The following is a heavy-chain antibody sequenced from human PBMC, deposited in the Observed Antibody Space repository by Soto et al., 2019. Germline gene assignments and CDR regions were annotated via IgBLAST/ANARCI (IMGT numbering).Heavy chain of an antibody. J-gene: IGHJ4*02. CDR2: IKYDGINT. Sequence: RGPLRLSCSASGFTFRRYGMRWVRRAPGNGLVWVSSIKYDGINTYYADSVEGRFTISRDNAKNTLYLQMNSLRAEDTAVYYCVRDLTHGYNDFDLWGQGTLVTVSS. D-gene: IGHD1-1*01. CDR1: GFTFRRYG. V-gene: IGHV3-33*08. CDR3: VRDLTHGYNDFDL.